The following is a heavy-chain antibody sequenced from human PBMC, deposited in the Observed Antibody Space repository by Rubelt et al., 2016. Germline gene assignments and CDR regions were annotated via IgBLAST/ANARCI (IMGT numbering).Heavy chain of an antibody. CDR1: GGSFSGYY. CDR3: ARTDKKYHDFWSGTEDYFDY. D-gene: IGHD3-3*01. Sequence: QVQLQQWGAGLLKPSETLSLTCAVYGGSFSGYYWSWIRQPPGKGLEWIGEINHSGSTNYNPSLKGRVTISVDTSKNQFSPKWTSVTAADTAVYYWARTDKKYHDFWSGTEDYFDYWGQGTLVTV. V-gene: IGHV4-34*01. CDR2: INHSGST. J-gene: IGHJ4*02.